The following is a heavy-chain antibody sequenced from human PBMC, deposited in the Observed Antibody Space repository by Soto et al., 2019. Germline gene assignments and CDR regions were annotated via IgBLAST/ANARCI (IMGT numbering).Heavy chain of an antibody. J-gene: IGHJ1*01. CDR1: GFTFSNAW. CDR2: IKSKTDGGTT. CDR3: TTDARLYGSGGYTPQSYFQH. D-gene: IGHD3-10*01. Sequence: GGSLRLSCAASGFTFSNAWMSWVRQAPGKGLEWVGRIKSKTDGGTTDYAAPVKGRFTISRDDSKNTLYLQMNSLKTEDTAVYYCTTDARLYGSGGYTPQSYFQHWGQGTLVTVSS. V-gene: IGHV3-15*01.